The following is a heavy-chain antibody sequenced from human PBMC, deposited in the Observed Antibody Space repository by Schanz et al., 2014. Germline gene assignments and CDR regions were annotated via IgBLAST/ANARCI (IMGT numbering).Heavy chain of an antibody. CDR2: MNPNSGNT. CDR1: GYTFTDYG. D-gene: IGHD5-18*01. V-gene: IGHV1-8*03. Sequence: QVQLVQSGGEMKKPGASVKVSCKASGYTFTDYGLSWVRQAPGQGLEWMGWMNPNSGNTGYAQKFQGRVTITADRSTSTAYMELSSLRSEDTAVYYCARGPSQGYSYGHNIGAYYYGMDVWGQGTTVTVSS. J-gene: IGHJ6*02. CDR3: ARGPSQGYSYGHNIGAYYYGMDV.